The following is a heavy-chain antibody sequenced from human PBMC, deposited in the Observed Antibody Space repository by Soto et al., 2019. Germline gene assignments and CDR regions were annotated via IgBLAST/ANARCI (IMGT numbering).Heavy chain of an antibody. Sequence: GGSLRLSCAASGFTFSSYGMHWVRQAPGKGLEWVAVIWYDGSNKYYADSVKGRFTISRDNSKNTLYLQMNSLRAEDTAVYYCARHPKNWNPPGYWGQGTLVTVSS. D-gene: IGHD1-1*01. CDR2: IWYDGSNK. CDR1: GFTFSSYG. CDR3: ARHPKNWNPPGY. J-gene: IGHJ4*02. V-gene: IGHV3-33*01.